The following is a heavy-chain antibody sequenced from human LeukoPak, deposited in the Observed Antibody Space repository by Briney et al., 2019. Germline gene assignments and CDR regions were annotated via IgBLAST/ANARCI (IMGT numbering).Heavy chain of an antibody. CDR3: ARDREYGAAAGPYYFDY. CDR1: GFTFSSYA. J-gene: IGHJ4*02. D-gene: IGHD6-13*01. CDR2: ISSSSSYI. V-gene: IGHV3-21*01. Sequence: GGSLRLSCAASGFTFSSYAMSWVRQAPGKGLEGVSSISSSSSYIYYADSVKGRFTISRDNAKNSLYLQMNSLRAEDTAVYYCARDREYGAAAGPYYFDYWGQGTLVTVSS.